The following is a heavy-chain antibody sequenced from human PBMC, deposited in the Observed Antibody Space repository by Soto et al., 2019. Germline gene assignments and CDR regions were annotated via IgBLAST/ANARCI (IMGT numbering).Heavy chain of an antibody. CDR2: INHTGST. CDR3: ARGREIFGAVTPFEY. CDR1: GAPFSGYY. Sequence: TLSLTCAVYGAPFSGYYWTWIRQPPGKGLEWIGEINHTGSTKYNPSLKSRVTISLDTSKNQFSLSLRSVTAADTAVYYCARGREIFGAVTPFEYWGQGTQVTVSS. V-gene: IGHV4-34*01. J-gene: IGHJ4*02. D-gene: IGHD3-3*01.